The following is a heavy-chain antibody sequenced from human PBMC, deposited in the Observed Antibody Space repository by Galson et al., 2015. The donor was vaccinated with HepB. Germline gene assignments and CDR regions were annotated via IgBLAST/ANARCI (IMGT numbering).Heavy chain of an antibody. CDR3: TTDVFSGYLPPNDY. CDR2: IKSKTDGGTT. J-gene: IGHJ4*02. D-gene: IGHD5-12*01. CDR1: GFTFSNAW. V-gene: IGHV3-15*07. Sequence: SLRLSCAASGFTFSNAWMNWVRQAPGKGLEWVGRIKSKTDGGTTDYAAPVKGRFTISRDDSKNTLYLQMNSLKTEDTAVYYCTTDVFSGYLPPNDYWGQGTLVTVSS.